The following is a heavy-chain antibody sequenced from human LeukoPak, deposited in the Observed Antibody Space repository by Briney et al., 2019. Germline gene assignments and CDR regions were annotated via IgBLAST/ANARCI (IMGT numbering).Heavy chain of an antibody. CDR1: GFTFSSYA. Sequence: GGSLRLSCAASGFTFSSYAMSWVRQAPGKGLEWVSSISSSSYIYYADSVKGRFTISRDNAKNSLYLQMNSLRAEDTAVYYCARGEWSSSPFDYWGQGTLVTVSS. V-gene: IGHV3-21*01. CDR3: ARGEWSSSPFDY. CDR2: ISSSSYI. J-gene: IGHJ4*02. D-gene: IGHD6-6*01.